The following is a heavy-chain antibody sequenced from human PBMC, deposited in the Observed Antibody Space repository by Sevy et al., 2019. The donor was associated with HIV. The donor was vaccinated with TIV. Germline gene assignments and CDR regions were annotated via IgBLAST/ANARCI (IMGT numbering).Heavy chain of an antibody. D-gene: IGHD3-10*01. CDR3: ARLRGGFGELLLELYGMDV. Sequence: ASVKVSCKASGYTFTSYGISWVRQAPGQGLEWMGWISAYNGNTNYAQKLQGRVTMTTDTSTSTAYMELRSLRSDDTAVYYCARLRGGFGELLLELYGMDVWGQGTTVIVSS. V-gene: IGHV1-18*01. CDR1: GYTFTSYG. CDR2: ISAYNGNT. J-gene: IGHJ6*02.